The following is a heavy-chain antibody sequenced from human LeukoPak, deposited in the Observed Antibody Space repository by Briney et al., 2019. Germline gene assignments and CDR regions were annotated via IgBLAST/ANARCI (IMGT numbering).Heavy chain of an antibody. D-gene: IGHD4-11*01. V-gene: IGHV4-34*01. CDR3: ARTGNTVTIDY. Sequence: SETLSLTCAVSGGSFSGYYWSWIRQPPGKGLEWIGEINHSGSTNYNPSLKSRITISVDTSKNQFSLKLSSVTAADTAVYYCARTGNTVTIDYWGQGTLVTVSS. J-gene: IGHJ4*02. CDR2: INHSGST. CDR1: GGSFSGYY.